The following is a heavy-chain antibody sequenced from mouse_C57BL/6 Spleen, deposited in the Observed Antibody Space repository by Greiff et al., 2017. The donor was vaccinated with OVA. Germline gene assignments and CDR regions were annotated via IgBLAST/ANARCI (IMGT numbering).Heavy chain of an antibody. D-gene: IGHD2-10*02. CDR3: TSVWSYYFDY. Sequence: EVKLVESGEGLVKPGGSLKLSCAASGFTFSSYAMSWVHQTPEKRLEWVAYISSGGDYIYYADTVKGRFTISRDNARNTLYLQMSSLKSEDTAMYYCTSVWSYYFDYWGQGTTLTVSS. CDR1: GFTFSSYA. V-gene: IGHV5-9-1*02. CDR2: ISSGGDYI. J-gene: IGHJ2*01.